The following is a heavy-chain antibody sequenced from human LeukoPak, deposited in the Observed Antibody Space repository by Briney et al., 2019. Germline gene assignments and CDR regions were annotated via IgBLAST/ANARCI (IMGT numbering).Heavy chain of an antibody. Sequence: GGSLRLSCAASGFTFSSYAMSWVRQAPGKGLEWVSGISWNSGSIGYADSVKGRFTISRDNAKNSLYLQMNSLRAEDTALYYCAKGRIAAAGTPLDVWGQGTTVTVSS. V-gene: IGHV3-9*01. J-gene: IGHJ6*02. CDR3: AKGRIAAAGTPLDV. CDR2: ISWNSGSI. CDR1: GFTFSSYA. D-gene: IGHD6-13*01.